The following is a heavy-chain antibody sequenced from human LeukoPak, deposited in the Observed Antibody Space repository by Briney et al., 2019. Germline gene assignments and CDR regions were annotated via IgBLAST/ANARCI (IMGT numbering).Heavy chain of an antibody. V-gene: IGHV3-9*01. J-gene: IGHJ3*02. Sequence: GGSLRLSCAASGFTFNNYAMHWVRQTPGKGLQWVSGISRNSDTLIYVDSVKGRFTISRDDAKNSLFLQMNSLRAEDTALYYCARRTSNWAFDIWGQGTMVTVSS. CDR3: ARRTSNWAFDI. CDR2: ISRNSDTL. D-gene: IGHD6-13*01. CDR1: GFTFNNYA.